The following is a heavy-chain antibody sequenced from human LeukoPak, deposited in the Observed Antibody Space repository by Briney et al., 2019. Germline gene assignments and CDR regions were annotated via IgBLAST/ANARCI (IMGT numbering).Heavy chain of an antibody. CDR2: IYRGGNT. CDR3: TRGGGAYCGSDCHRTFDY. D-gene: IGHD2-21*02. Sequence: PGGSLRLSCAASGLTVNSNYMSWVRQAPGRGLEWVSVIYRGGNTYYSDSVKGRFTISRDNSKNTVYLQMNNLRADDTAVYYCTRGGGAYCGSDCHRTFDYWGQGSLVTVS. V-gene: IGHV3-53*01. J-gene: IGHJ4*02. CDR1: GLTVNSNY.